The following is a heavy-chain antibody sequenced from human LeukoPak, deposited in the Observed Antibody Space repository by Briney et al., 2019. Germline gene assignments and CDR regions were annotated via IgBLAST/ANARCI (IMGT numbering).Heavy chain of an antibody. V-gene: IGHV4-59*08. CDR1: GGSIRSYY. Sequence: SETLSLTCTVSGGSIRSYYWSWIRQPPGKGLEWVGYIYYTGTTTYNPSLKSRLTISVDTSKNQFSLKLSSVTAADTAVYYCARRTMVRGPSYFDIWGQGTVVSVSS. J-gene: IGHJ3*02. CDR2: IYYTGTT. CDR3: ARRTMVRGPSYFDI. D-gene: IGHD3-10*01.